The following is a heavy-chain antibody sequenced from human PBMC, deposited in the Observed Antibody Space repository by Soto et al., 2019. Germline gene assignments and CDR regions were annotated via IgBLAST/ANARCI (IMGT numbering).Heavy chain of an antibody. D-gene: IGHD1-7*01. V-gene: IGHV3-21*01. CDR1: GFTFSSYS. CDR2: ISSSSSYI. Sequence: GGSLRLSCAASGFTFSSYSMNWVRQAPGKGLEWVSSISSSSSYIYYADSVKGRFTISRDNAKNSLYLQMNSLRAEDTAVYYCARDGWNYITVHYYYYGMDVWGQGTTVTVSS. CDR3: ARDGWNYITVHYYYYGMDV. J-gene: IGHJ6*02.